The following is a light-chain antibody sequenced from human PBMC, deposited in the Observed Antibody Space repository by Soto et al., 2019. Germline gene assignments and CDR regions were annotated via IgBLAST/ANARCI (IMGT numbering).Light chain of an antibody. CDR1: SGSYA. J-gene: IGLJ3*02. V-gene: IGLV4-69*01. CDR2: LNSDGSH. Sequence: QPVLTQSPSASASLGASVKLTCTLSSGSYAIAWYQQQPEKGPRYLMKLNSDGSHTKGDGIPDRFSGSSSGAERYLTISSLQSDDEADYYCQTWGTGDWVFGGGTKLTVL. CDR3: QTWGTGDWV.